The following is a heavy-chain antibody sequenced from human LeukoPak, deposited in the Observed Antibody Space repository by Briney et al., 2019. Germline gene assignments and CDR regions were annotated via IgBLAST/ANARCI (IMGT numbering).Heavy chain of an antibody. CDR3: AKAQWGYGMDV. J-gene: IGHJ6*02. Sequence: GRSLRLSCAASGFTFDDYATHWVRQAPGKGLEWVSGISWNSGSIGYADSVKGRFTISRDNAKNSLYLQMNSLRAEDTALYYCAKAQWGYGMDVWGQGTTVTVSS. V-gene: IGHV3-9*01. D-gene: IGHD3-16*01. CDR1: GFTFDDYA. CDR2: ISWNSGSI.